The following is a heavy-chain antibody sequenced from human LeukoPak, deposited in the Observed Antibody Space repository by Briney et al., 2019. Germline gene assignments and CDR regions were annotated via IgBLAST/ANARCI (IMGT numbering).Heavy chain of an antibody. CDR3: AKDRGRYYDSNGYYWGYYFDS. V-gene: IGHV1-46*01. J-gene: IGHJ4*02. CDR1: GYTFTSYY. Sequence: ASVKVSCKTSGYTFTSYYMHWVRQAPGQGLEWMGIINPSGGSTSYAQKFQGRVTMTRDTSTSTVYMELSSLRSEDTAVYYCAKDRGRYYDSNGYYWGYYFDSWGQGILVTVST. CDR2: INPSGGST. D-gene: IGHD3-22*01.